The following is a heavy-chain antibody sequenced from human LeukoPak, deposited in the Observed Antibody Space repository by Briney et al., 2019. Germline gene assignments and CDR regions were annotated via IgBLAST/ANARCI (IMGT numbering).Heavy chain of an antibody. CDR2: ISWNGGST. J-gene: IGHJ5*02. Sequence: GGSLRLSCAASGFTFDDYGMSRVRQAPGKGLEWVSGISWNGGSTGYADSVKGRFTISRDDAKNSLYLQMNSLRVEDTALYYCARDLAFTSTSDYGAWGQGTLVTVSS. CDR3: ARDLAFTSTSDYGA. CDR1: GFTFDDYG. D-gene: IGHD4-17*01. V-gene: IGHV3-20*04.